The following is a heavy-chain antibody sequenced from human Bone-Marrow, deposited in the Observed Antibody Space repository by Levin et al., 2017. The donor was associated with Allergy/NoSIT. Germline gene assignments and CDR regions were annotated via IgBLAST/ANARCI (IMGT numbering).Heavy chain of an antibody. CDR1: GYSFTSYW. CDR3: ARQPPLLEWLLPGAFDI. J-gene: IGHJ3*02. CDR2: IYPGDSDT. D-gene: IGHD3-3*01. Sequence: GESLKISCKGSGYSFTSYWIGWVRQMPGKGLEWVGIIYPGDSDTRYSPSFQGQVTISADKSISTAYLQWSSLKASDTAMYSCARQPPLLEWLLPGAFDIWGQGTMVTVSS. V-gene: IGHV5-51*01.